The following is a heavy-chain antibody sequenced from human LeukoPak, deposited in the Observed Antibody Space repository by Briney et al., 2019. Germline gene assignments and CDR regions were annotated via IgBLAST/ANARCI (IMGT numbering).Heavy chain of an antibody. D-gene: IGHD2-2*01. V-gene: IGHV3-21*01. Sequence: GGSLRLSCAVSGFPFSSYEMNWVRQAPGKGLEWVSSISSNIINTHYADSVKGRFTISRDNAKNSLYLQMNSLRAEDTAVYYCVRGDARDYWGQGTLVTVSS. CDR1: GFPFSSYE. J-gene: IGHJ4*02. CDR2: ISSNIINT. CDR3: VRGDARDY.